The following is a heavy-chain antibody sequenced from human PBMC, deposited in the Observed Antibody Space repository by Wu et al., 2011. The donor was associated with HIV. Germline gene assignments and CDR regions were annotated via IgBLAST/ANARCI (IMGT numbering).Heavy chain of an antibody. CDR2: IIPIFGTA. V-gene: IGHV1-69*05. CDR1: GGTFSSYA. CDR3: AGGYCSGGSCYYNFDY. J-gene: IGHJ4*02. D-gene: IGHD2-15*01. Sequence: QVQLVQSGAEVKKPGSSVKVSCKASGGTFSSYAISWVRQAPGQGLEWMGGIIPIFGTANYAQKFQGRVTITTDESTSTAYMELSSLRSEDTAVYYCAGGYCSGGSCYYNFDYWGQGTLVTVSS.